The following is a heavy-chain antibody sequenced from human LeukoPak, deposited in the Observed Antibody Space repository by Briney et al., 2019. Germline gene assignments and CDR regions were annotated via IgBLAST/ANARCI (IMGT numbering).Heavy chain of an antibody. CDR3: ARAPPGFTHGPGDY. J-gene: IGHJ4*02. Sequence: ASVKVSCKTSGYTFSNYGISWVRQAPGQGLEWMGWITAYNGNRLYAQRFQGRITLTTHTSTSTSYMELRSLRSDDTAVYYCARAPPGFTHGPGDYWGQGTLVTVSS. V-gene: IGHV1-18*01. D-gene: IGHD5-18*01. CDR1: GYTFSNYG. CDR2: ITAYNGNR.